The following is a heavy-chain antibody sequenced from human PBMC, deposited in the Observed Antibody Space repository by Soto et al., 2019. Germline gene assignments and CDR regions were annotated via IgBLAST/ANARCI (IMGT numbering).Heavy chain of an antibody. CDR1: GFTFSSYG. Sequence: GGSLRLSAEASGFTFSSYGIHWVRQAPGKGLEWVAVISYDGSNKYYADSVKGRFTISRDNSKNTLYLQMNSLRAEDTAVYYCAKDFASITMIVVTPADYGMDVWGQGTTVTVSS. CDR3: AKDFASITMIVVTPADYGMDV. D-gene: IGHD3-22*01. V-gene: IGHV3-30*18. J-gene: IGHJ6*02. CDR2: ISYDGSNK.